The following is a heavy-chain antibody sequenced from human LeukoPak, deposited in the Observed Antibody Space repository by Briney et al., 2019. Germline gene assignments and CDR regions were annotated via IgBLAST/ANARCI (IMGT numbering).Heavy chain of an antibody. D-gene: IGHD1-26*01. CDR1: GFAFSSYW. CDR3: ARDFKWAFDI. J-gene: IGHJ3*02. CDR2: INSDGSDT. Sequence: GGSLRLSCAASGFAFSSYWMHWVRQAPGKGLVWVSCINSDGSDTSYADSVKGRFTISRDNAKNTLYLQMNSLRAEDTAVYYCARDFKWAFDIWGQGTMVTVSS. V-gene: IGHV3-74*01.